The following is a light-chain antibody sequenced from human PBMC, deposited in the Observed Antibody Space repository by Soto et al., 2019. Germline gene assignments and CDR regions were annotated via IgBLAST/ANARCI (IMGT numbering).Light chain of an antibody. CDR1: QSVASN. CDR3: QKYHNWPPQYT. Sequence: EIVMTQSPASLSVSPGDGATLSCWASQSVASNVAWYQQRPGQGPRLLIHGASTRAAGVPARFSGSGSGTAFTLTISSLQSEDFAVYYCQKYHNWPPQYTAGQGTKLQIK. J-gene: IGKJ2*01. V-gene: IGKV3-15*01. CDR2: GAS.